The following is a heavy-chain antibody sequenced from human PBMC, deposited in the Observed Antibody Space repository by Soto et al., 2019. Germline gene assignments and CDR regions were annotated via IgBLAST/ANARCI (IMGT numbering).Heavy chain of an antibody. D-gene: IGHD1-26*01. Sequence: SETLSLTCTVSGGSISSSSYYWGGIRQPPGKGLEWIGSIYYSGSTYYNPSLKSRVTISVDTSKNQFSLKLSSVTAADTAVYYCARITVIIVGAISWFDPWGQGTLVTVSS. CDR1: GGSISSSSYY. CDR3: ARITVIIVGAISWFDP. CDR2: IYYSGST. J-gene: IGHJ5*02. V-gene: IGHV4-39*01.